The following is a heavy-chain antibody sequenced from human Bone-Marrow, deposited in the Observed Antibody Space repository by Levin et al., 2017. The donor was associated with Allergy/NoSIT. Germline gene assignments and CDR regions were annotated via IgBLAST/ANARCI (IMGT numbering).Heavy chain of an antibody. CDR3: AHSTGYCSSTSGDVGFKY. CDR1: GFSLSTSGVG. J-gene: IGHJ4*02. CDR2: IYWDDDK. Sequence: SGPTLVKPTQTLTLTCTFSGFSLSTSGVGVGWIRQPPGKALEWLALIYWDDDKRYSPSLKSRLTITKDTSKNQVVLTMTNMDPVDTATYYCAHSTGYCSSTSGDVGFKYWGQGTLVTVSS. V-gene: IGHV2-5*02. D-gene: IGHD2-2*01.